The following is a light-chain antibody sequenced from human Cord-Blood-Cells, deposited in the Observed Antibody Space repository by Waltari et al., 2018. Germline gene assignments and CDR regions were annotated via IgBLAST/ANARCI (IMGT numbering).Light chain of an antibody. CDR3: QSYDSSLSGYV. J-gene: IGLJ1*01. CDR2: GNS. V-gene: IGLV1-40*01. Sequence: QSVLTQPPSVSGAPGQRVTISCTGSRSTIGAGYDVHWYQHLPGPAPKRLIYGNSNRPSGVPDRFSGSKSGTSASLAIAGLQAEDEADYNCQSYDSSLSGYVFGTGTKVTVL. CDR1: RSTIGAGYD.